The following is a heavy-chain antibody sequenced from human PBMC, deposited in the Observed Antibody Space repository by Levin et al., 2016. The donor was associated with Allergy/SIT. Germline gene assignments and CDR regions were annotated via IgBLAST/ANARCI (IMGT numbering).Heavy chain of an antibody. CDR2: INPNSGGT. CDR1: GYTLTELS. Sequence: ASVKVSCKVSGYTLTELSMHWVRQAPGQGLEWMGWINPNSGGTNYAQKFQGRVTMTRDTSISTAYMELSRLRSDDTAVYYCARVSDGSGSYIRLYYFDYWGQGTLVTVSS. J-gene: IGHJ4*02. CDR3: ARVSDGSGSYIRLYYFDY. V-gene: IGHV1-2*02. D-gene: IGHD3-10*01.